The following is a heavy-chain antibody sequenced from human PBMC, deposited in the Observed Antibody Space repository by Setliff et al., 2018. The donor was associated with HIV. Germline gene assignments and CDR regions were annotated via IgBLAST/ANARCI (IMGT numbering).Heavy chain of an antibody. CDR1: GGSMSSYC. V-gene: IGHV4-4*07. D-gene: IGHD2-21*02. Sequence: PSETLSLTCSVSGGSMSSYCWTWIRQSAGKGLEWIGHIYSTGTTNYNSSLKSRLTMSIDTSKNQFSLGLRSLTAADTAVYYCARGRDGYSLGNFDFWGQGTQVTVSS. CDR3: ARGRDGYSLGNFDF. CDR2: IYSTGTT. J-gene: IGHJ4*02.